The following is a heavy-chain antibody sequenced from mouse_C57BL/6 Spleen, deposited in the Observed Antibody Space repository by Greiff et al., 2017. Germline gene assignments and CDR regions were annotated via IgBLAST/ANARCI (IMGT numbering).Heavy chain of an antibody. J-gene: IGHJ4*01. D-gene: IGHD2-2*01. Sequence: QVQLQQPGTELVKPGASVKLSCKASGYTFTSYWMHWVKQRPGQGLEWIGNINPSNGGTNYNEKFKSKATLTVDKSSSTAYMQRSSLTSEDSAVYYCARGLRRNYYAMDYWGQGTSVTVSS. V-gene: IGHV1-53*01. CDR3: ARGLRRNYYAMDY. CDR2: INPSNGGT. CDR1: GYTFTSYW.